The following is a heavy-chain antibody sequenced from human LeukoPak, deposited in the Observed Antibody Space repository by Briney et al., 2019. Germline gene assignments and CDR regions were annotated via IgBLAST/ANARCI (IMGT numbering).Heavy chain of an antibody. J-gene: IGHJ4*02. Sequence: GGSLRLSCAASGFTFSSHWMHWVRQAPGKGLVWVSRINSDGSSTSYADSVKGRFTISRDNAKNTLYLQMNSLRAEDTAVYYCARAYYYGSAKFDYWGQGTLVTVSS. CDR1: GFTFSSHW. V-gene: IGHV3-74*01. D-gene: IGHD3-10*01. CDR3: ARAYYYGSAKFDY. CDR2: INSDGSST.